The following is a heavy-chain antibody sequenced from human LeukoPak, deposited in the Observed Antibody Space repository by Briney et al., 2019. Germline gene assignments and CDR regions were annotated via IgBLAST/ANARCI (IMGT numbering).Heavy chain of an antibody. J-gene: IGHJ4*02. CDR3: ARKYRFVYSFDY. CDR1: GYSFTTYW. D-gene: IGHD6-6*01. CDR2: IYPGDSDT. Sequence: GESLKISCKGSGYSFTTYWIGWVRQLPGKGLEWMVIIYPGDSDTRYSPSFQGQVTISADKSISTAYLQWSSLKASDTAMYYCARKYRFVYSFDYWGQGTLVTVSS. V-gene: IGHV5-51*01.